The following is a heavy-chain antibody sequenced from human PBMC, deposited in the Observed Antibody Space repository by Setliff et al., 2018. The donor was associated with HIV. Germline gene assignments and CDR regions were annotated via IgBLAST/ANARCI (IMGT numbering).Heavy chain of an antibody. Sequence: SETLSLTCMVSGDSVNSYNYYWSWIRQHPGKGLEWIGYIYYSGSSYYNPSVRSRVIMSLDTSENHFSLKLSSVTAADTAVYYCVRNSFDYVEEEWGQGTQVTVSS. D-gene: IGHD3-9*01. CDR3: VRNSFDYVEEE. CDR1: GDSVNSYNYY. CDR2: IYYSGSS. V-gene: IGHV4-31*03. J-gene: IGHJ4*02.